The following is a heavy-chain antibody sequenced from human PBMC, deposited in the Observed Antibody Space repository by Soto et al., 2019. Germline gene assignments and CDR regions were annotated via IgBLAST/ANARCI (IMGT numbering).Heavy chain of an antibody. CDR3: ARDIGEMSAV. Sequence: GGSLRLSCTGSGFTFSSSTMTWVRQGPGKGLEWVSSISSSSSYIYFADSLKGRFTISRDNAKNSLYLQMNSLRAEDTAVYYYARDIGEMSAVWGQGTQVTVSS. V-gene: IGHV3-21*06. CDR2: ISSSSSYI. D-gene: IGHD3-10*01. J-gene: IGHJ4*02. CDR1: GFTFSSST.